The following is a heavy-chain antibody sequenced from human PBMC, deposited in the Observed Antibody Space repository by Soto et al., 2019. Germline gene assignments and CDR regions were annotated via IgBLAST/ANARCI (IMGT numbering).Heavy chain of an antibody. CDR1: GGSISSGDYY. CDR2: IYYSGST. V-gene: IGHV4-30-4*01. J-gene: IGHJ4*02. CDR3: ARGPSGDKIDY. D-gene: IGHD7-27*01. Sequence: SETLSLTCTVSGGSISSGDYYWSWIRQPPGKGLEWIGYIYYSGSTYYNPSLKSRVTISVDTSNNQFSLKLSSVSAADTAVYYCARGPSGDKIDYWGQGTLVTVSS.